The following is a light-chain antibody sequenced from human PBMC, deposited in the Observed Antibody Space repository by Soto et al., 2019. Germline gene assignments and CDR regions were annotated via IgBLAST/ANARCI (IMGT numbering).Light chain of an antibody. CDR1: QTISSW. Sequence: DIQMTHSPCILYGSVGDRVTITCRASQTISSWLAWYQQKPGKAPKLLIYKASTLKSGVPSRFSGSGSGTEFTLTISSLQPDDFATYYCQHYNSYSEAFGQGTKVDIK. V-gene: IGKV1-5*03. J-gene: IGKJ1*01. CDR2: KAS. CDR3: QHYNSYSEA.